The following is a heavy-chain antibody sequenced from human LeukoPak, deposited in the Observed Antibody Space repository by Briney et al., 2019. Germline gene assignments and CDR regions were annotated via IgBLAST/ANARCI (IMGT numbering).Heavy chain of an antibody. CDR2: ISYDGSNK. CDR3: AKESYCSGGSCYGPDYYYYGMDV. V-gene: IGHV3-30*18. Sequence: PGGSLRLSCAASGFTFSSYGMHWVRQAPGKGLEWVAVISYDGSNKYYADSVKGRFTISRDNSKNTLYLQMNSLRAEDTAVYYCAKESYCSGGSCYGPDYYYYGMDVWGQGTTVTVSS. CDR1: GFTFSSYG. D-gene: IGHD2-15*01. J-gene: IGHJ6*02.